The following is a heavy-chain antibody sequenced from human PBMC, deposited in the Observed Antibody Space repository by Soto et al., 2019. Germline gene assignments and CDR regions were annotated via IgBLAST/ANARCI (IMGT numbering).Heavy chain of an antibody. V-gene: IGHV3-23*01. CDR1: GFTFSNYA. Sequence: QLGGSLGHSCSASGFTFSNYAMSWVRQAPGKGLEWVSTISGMGDSTYYADSVKGRFTTSRDNSKNTLNLQMNSLRAEDTAVHYCAKGEVIALYYYYYMDVWGKGTTVTVSS. CDR3: AKGEVIALYYYYYMDV. CDR2: ISGMGDST. J-gene: IGHJ6*03. D-gene: IGHD3-16*02.